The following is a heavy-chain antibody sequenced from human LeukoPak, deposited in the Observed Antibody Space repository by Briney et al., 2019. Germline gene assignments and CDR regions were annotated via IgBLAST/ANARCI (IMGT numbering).Heavy chain of an antibody. D-gene: IGHD5-18*01. CDR1: GGTFSSYA. CDR2: ISAYNGNT. Sequence: GASVKVSCKASGGTFSSYAISWVRQAPGQGLEWMGWISAYNGNTNYAQKLQGRVTMTTDTSTSTAYMELRSLRSDDTAVYYCARVRVGYGHYFDYWGQGTLVTVSS. CDR3: ARVRVGYGHYFDY. J-gene: IGHJ4*02. V-gene: IGHV1-18*01.